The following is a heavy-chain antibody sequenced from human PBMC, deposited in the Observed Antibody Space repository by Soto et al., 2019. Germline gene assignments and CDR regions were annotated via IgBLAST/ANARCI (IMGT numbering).Heavy chain of an antibody. CDR2: ISGGGGST. CDR3: AKDRNYYDSSGYDY. CDR1: GFTFSTYA. D-gene: IGHD3-22*01. Sequence: EVQLLESGGGLVQPGGSLRLSCAASGFTFSTYAMNWVRQAPGKGLEWVSAISGGGGSTYYADSVKGRVTISRDNSKNTLYLQMNSLRAEDTAVYYCAKDRNYYDSSGYDYWGQGTLVTVSS. V-gene: IGHV3-23*01. J-gene: IGHJ4*02.